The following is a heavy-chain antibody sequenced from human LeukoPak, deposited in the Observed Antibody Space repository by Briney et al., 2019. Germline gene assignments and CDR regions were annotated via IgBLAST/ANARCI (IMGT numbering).Heavy chain of an antibody. CDR2: IWYDDSNK. D-gene: IGHD2-15*01. CDR1: GFTFSDYY. CDR3: AREEDIVVVVASLHN. Sequence: GGSLRLSCAASGFTFSDYYMSWIRQAPGKGLEWVAVIWYDDSNKYYADSVKGRFTISRDNSKNILYLQMNSLRAEDTAVYYCAREEDIVVVVASLHNWGQGTLVTVSS. J-gene: IGHJ4*02. V-gene: IGHV3-33*08.